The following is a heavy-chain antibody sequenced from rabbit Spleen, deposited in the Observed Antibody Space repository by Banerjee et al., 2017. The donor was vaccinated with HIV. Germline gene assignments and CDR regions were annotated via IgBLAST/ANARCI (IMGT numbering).Heavy chain of an antibody. D-gene: IGHD6-1*01. J-gene: IGHJ4*01. CDR1: GIDFSSYYY. V-gene: IGHV1S45*01. CDR2: IYGGSSGTT. Sequence: QQQLEESGGGLVKPGGTLTLTCKVSGIDFSSYYYMCWVRQAPGKGLELIGCIYGGSSGTTYYASWAKGRFTISKTSSTTVTLQMTSLTAADTATYLCARLGHADYPYAYGLKLWGPGTLVTVS. CDR3: ARLGHADYPYAYGLKL.